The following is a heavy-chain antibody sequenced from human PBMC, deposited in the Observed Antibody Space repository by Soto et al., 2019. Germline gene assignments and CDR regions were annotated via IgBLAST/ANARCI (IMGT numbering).Heavy chain of an antibody. D-gene: IGHD5-18*01. CDR2: ISYDGSNK. J-gene: IGHJ2*01. CDR1: GFTFSTYA. CDR3: ARDPLWGTAMVLWYFDL. Sequence: QVQLVESGGGVVQPGRSLRLSCAASGFTFSTYAMHWVRQAPGKGVEWVALISYDGSNKYYADSVKGRFTISRDNSKNTLYLQMNSLRAEDTAVYYCARDPLWGTAMVLWYFDLWGRGTLVTVSS. V-gene: IGHV3-30-3*01.